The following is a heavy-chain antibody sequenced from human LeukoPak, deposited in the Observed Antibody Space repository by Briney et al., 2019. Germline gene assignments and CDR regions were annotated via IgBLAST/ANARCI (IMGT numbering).Heavy chain of an antibody. V-gene: IGHV3-30*18. CDR3: AKDKSGITGTTTSPYCFDY. D-gene: IGHD1-7*01. J-gene: IGHJ4*02. CDR1: GFTFSSYG. CDR2: ISYDGSNK. Sequence: QPGGSLRLSCAASGFTFSSYGMHWVRQAPGKGLEWVAVISYDGSNKYYADSVKGRFTISRDNSKNTLYLQMNSLRAEDTAVYYCAKDKSGITGTTTSPYCFDYWGQGTLVTVSS.